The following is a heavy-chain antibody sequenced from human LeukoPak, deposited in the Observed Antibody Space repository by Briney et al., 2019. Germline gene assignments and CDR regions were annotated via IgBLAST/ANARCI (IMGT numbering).Heavy chain of an antibody. V-gene: IGHV4-59*01. D-gene: IGHD2-2*01. CDR2: IYYSGST. J-gene: IGHJ6*02. Sequence: PSETLSLTCTVSGDSISTYYWSWIRQPPGKGLEWIAYIYYSGSTNYNPSLKSRVTIPVDTSKNQFSLKLSSVTAADTAVYYCARTAGSTNYAMDAWGQGTTVTVSS. CDR1: GDSISTYY. CDR3: ARTAGSTNYAMDA.